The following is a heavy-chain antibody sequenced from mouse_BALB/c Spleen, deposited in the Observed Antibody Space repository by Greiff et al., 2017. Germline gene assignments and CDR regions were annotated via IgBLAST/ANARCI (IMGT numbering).Heavy chain of an antibody. CDR1: GYTFTSYW. D-gene: IGHD2-5*01. CDR2: INPSNGRT. Sequence: QVQLQQPGAELVKPGASVKLSCKASGYTFTSYWMHWVKQRPGQGLEWIGEINPSNGRTNYNEKFKSKATLTVDKSSSTAYMQLSSLTSEDSAVYYCAGSYYSNYGAAYWGQGTLVTVSA. CDR3: AGSYYSNYGAAY. V-gene: IGHV1S81*02. J-gene: IGHJ3*01.